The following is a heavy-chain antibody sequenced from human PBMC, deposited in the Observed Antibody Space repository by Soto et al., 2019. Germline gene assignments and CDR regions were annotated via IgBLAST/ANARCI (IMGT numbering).Heavy chain of an antibody. D-gene: IGHD3-3*01. V-gene: IGHV5-51*01. CDR3: ARLGFNYDFLSGYYNVHHYYGIDV. CDR2: ICPGYSNI. Sequence: PGESLKISCKGSGYIFTDHCIVWVRQMAGKGLEWVGIICPGYSNIIYSPSVQGQVTISANMSISTAYLQWSSLKASDTATYYCARLGFNYDFLSGYYNVHHYYGIDVWGQGTTVTVS. J-gene: IGHJ6*02. CDR1: GYIFTDHC.